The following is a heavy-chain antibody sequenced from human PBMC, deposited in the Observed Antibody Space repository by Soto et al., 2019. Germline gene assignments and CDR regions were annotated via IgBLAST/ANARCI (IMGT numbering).Heavy chain of an antibody. J-gene: IGHJ6*02. CDR3: ARLRSRCSTSFSYGMEV. V-gene: IGHV1-69*13. Sequence: SVKVSCKASGGTFSSYAISWVRQAPGQGLEWMGGIIPIFGTANYAQKFQGRVTITADESTSTAYMELSSLRSEDTAVYYCARLRSRCSTSFSYGMEVWGQGTTVTVS. D-gene: IGHD5-12*01. CDR2: IIPIFGTA. CDR1: GGTFSSYA.